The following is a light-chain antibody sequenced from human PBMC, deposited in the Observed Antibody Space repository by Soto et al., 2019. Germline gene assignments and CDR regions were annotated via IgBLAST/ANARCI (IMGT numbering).Light chain of an antibody. J-gene: IGKJ5*01. CDR1: QSISRY. V-gene: IGKV1-39*01. CDR3: RQSYVSPIT. CDR2: GAD. Sequence: DIQMTQSPSSLSASVGDRVTITCRASQSISRYLNWYQQKPGTVPKLLIYGADTLHRGVPSRFSGGGSGTDFTLTISSLQPEDFATYYCRQSYVSPITFGQGTRLEIK.